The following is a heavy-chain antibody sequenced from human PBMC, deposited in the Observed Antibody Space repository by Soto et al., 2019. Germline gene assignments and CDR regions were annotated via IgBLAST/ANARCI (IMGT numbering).Heavy chain of an antibody. Sequence: QVQLVQSGAEVKKPGSSVRVSCKASGGTFSSYAISWVRQAPGQGLEWMGGIIPIFGAAIYAQNFRGRVTITADESTNTAYMALSSLRSDDTAMYYCAKDVGDAFDVWGQGTMVTVSS. CDR1: GGTFSSYA. CDR3: AKDVGDAFDV. D-gene: IGHD3-16*01. CDR2: IIPIFGAA. V-gene: IGHV1-69*12. J-gene: IGHJ3*01.